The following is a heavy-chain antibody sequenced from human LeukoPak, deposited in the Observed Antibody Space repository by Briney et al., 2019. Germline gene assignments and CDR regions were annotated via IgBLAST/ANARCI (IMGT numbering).Heavy chain of an antibody. CDR2: ISGSGGST. V-gene: IGHV3-23*01. CDR3: AKDLDSSVGVSNFDY. Sequence: GGSLRLSCAASGFTFSSYAMSWVRQAPGKGLEWVSAISGSGGSTYYADSVKGRLTISRDNSKNTLYLQMNSLRAEDTAVYYCAKDLDSSVGVSNFDYWGQGTLVTVSS. CDR1: GFTFSSYA. J-gene: IGHJ4*02. D-gene: IGHD3-22*01.